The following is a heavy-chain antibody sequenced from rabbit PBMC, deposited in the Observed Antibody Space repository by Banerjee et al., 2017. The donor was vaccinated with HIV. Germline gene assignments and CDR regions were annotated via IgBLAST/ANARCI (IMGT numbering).Heavy chain of an antibody. CDR1: GFTLSSYW. D-gene: IGHD8-1*01. J-gene: IGHJ2*01. V-gene: IGHV1S40*01. CDR2: IYTGRSGDT. CDR3: ARVAGSSYY. Sequence: QSLEESGGDLVKPGASLTLTCTASGFTLSSYWICWVRQAPGKGLEWIACIYTGRSGDTYYASWAKGRFTISKTSSTTVTLQMTSLTAADTATYFCARVAGSSYYWGQGTLVTVS.